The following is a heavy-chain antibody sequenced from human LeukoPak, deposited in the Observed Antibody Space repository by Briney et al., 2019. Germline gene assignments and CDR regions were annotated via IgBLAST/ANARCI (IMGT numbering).Heavy chain of an antibody. CDR3: AKDGDSSGWYEAFDY. Sequence: PGGSLRLSCAASGFTFSDYYMSWIRQAPGKGLEWVAVISYDGSNKYYADSVKGRFTISRDNSKNTLYLQMNSLRAEDAAVYYCAKDGDSSGWYEAFDYWGQGTLVTVSS. D-gene: IGHD6-19*01. CDR1: GFTFSDYY. CDR2: ISYDGSNK. V-gene: IGHV3-30*18. J-gene: IGHJ4*02.